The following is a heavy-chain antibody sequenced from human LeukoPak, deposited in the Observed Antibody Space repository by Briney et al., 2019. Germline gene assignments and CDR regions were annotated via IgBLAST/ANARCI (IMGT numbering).Heavy chain of an antibody. J-gene: IGHJ4*02. Sequence: GGSLRLSCVASGFTFSTSGMNWVRQAPGKGLDWVSYISRSGTNIYYAESVKGRFTISRDNAKKSLYLQMNSLRVEDTAVYYRARMGGNLSRWGQGTLVTVSS. V-gene: IGHV3-48*04. CDR2: ISRSGTNI. CDR3: ARMGGNLSR. CDR1: GFTFSTSG. D-gene: IGHD1-26*01.